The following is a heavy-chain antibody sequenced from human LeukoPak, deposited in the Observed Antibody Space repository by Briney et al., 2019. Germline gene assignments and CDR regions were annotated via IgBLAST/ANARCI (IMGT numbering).Heavy chain of an antibody. CDR2: ISSSSSTI. V-gene: IGHV3-48*01. CDR1: GFTFSSYS. Sequence: GGSLRLSCAASGFTFSSYSMNWVRQAPGKGLEWVSYISSSSSTIYYADSAKGRFTISRDNAKNSLYLQMNSLRAEDTAVYYCARDPHDYGDYGPLDYWGQGTLVTVSS. J-gene: IGHJ4*02. CDR3: ARDPHDYGDYGPLDY. D-gene: IGHD4-17*01.